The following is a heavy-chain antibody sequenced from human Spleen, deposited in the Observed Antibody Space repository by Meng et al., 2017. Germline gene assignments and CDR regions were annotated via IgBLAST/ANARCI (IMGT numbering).Heavy chain of an antibody. CDR1: GYSTSSGYY. V-gene: IGHV4-38-2*02. CDR3: ARDHGSSNWFYF. Sequence: GSLRLSCNVSGYSTSSGYYWGWIRQPPGKGLEWIGSIWHSGSTYYNPSLKSRVTISVDTSKTQISLNLSSVTASDTAVYYCARDHGSSNWFYFWGQGTLVTVSS. J-gene: IGHJ5*01. D-gene: IGHD2-15*01. CDR2: IWHSGST.